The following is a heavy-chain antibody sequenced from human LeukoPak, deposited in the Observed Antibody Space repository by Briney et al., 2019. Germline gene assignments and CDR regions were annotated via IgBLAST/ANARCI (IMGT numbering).Heavy chain of an antibody. Sequence: SETLSLTCAVYGGSFSGYYWSWIRQPPGKGLEWIGEINHSGSTNYNPSLKSRVTISVDTSKNQSSLKLSSVTAADTAVYYCARHPIRQSIAAAGTFDYWGQGTLVTVSS. CDR3: ARHPIRQSIAAAGTFDY. CDR2: INHSGST. CDR1: GGSFSGYY. D-gene: IGHD6-13*01. J-gene: IGHJ4*02. V-gene: IGHV4-34*01.